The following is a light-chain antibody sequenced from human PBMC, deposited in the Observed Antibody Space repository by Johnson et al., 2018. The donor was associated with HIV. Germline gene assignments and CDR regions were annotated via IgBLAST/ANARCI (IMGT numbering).Light chain of an antibody. CDR1: SSNIGNNY. Sequence: QSVLTQSPSVSAAPGQKVTISCSGSSSNIGNNYVSWYQQLPGTAPKLLIYENNKRPSGIPDRFSGSKSGTSATLGITGLQIGDEADYYCGTWDSSLSALFGTGTKVTVL. J-gene: IGLJ1*01. V-gene: IGLV1-51*02. CDR3: GTWDSSLSAL. CDR2: ENN.